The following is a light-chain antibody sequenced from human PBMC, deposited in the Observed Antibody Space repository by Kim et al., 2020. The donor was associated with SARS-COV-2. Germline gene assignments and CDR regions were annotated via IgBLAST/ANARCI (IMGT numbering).Light chain of an antibody. J-gene: IGLJ3*02. Sequence: GQSITISCTGTSSDIGGYNYVSWYQQHPGKAPKLMIYDVSKRPSGTSNRFSGSKSGNTASLTISGLQAEDEADYYCTSYTSSSTLVFGGGTKLTVL. CDR1: SSDIGGYNY. CDR2: DVS. V-gene: IGLV2-14*04. CDR3: TSYTSSSTLV.